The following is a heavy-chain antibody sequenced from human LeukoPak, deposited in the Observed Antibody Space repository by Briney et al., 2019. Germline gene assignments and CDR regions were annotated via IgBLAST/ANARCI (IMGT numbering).Heavy chain of an antibody. CDR1: GFTFSTHG. V-gene: IGHV3-33*01. CDR3: ARDIGNSGFNLDY. J-gene: IGHJ4*02. Sequence: GGSLRLSCVVSGFTFSTHGFHWVRQAPGKGLEWVSVIWHDGGRKEYADSVRGRFTISRDNSNLYLQMNSLRAEDTAICYCARDIGNSGFNLDYWGQGTPVTVSS. D-gene: IGHD5-12*01. CDR2: IWHDGGRK.